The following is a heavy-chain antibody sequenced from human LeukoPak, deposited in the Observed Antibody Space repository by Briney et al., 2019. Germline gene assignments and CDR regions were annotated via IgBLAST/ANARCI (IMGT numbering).Heavy chain of an antibody. CDR1: GGTFSSYA. Sequence: ASVKVSCKASGGTFSSYAISWVRQAPGQGLEWMGGIIPIFGTANYAQKFQGRVTITADESTSTAYMELSSLRSEDTAVYYCARDKVPCYYDSSGYYRFDYWGQGTLVTVSS. CDR2: IIPIFGTA. CDR3: ARDKVPCYYDSSGYYRFDY. V-gene: IGHV1-69*13. J-gene: IGHJ4*02. D-gene: IGHD3-22*01.